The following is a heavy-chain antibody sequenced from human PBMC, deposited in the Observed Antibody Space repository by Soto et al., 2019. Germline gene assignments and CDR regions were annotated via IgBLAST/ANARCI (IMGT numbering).Heavy chain of an antibody. V-gene: IGHV3-30*18. D-gene: IGHD4-17*01. Sequence: VQLVESGGGVVQPGRSLRLSCAASGFTFSSYGMHWVRQAPGKGLEWVAVISYDGSNKYYADSVKGRFTISRDNSKNTLYLQMNSLRAEDTAVYYCAKDLASTVGFFDYWGQGTLVTVSS. CDR2: ISYDGSNK. J-gene: IGHJ4*02. CDR1: GFTFSSYG. CDR3: AKDLASTVGFFDY.